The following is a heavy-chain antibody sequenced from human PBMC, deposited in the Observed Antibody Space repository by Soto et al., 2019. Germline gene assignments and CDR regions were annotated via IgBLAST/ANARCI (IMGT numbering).Heavy chain of an antibody. CDR1: GGSFICYY. CDR2: INHSGST. J-gene: IGHJ4*02. CDR3: AKDAPGHRDGYNTIDY. Sequence: PSETLSLTCAVYGGSFICYYWSWIRQPPGKGLEWIGEINHSGSTNYNPSLKSRVTISVDTSKNQFSLKLSSVTAADTAVYYCAKDAPGHRDGYNTIDYWGQGTLVTVSS. D-gene: IGHD5-12*01. V-gene: IGHV4-34*01.